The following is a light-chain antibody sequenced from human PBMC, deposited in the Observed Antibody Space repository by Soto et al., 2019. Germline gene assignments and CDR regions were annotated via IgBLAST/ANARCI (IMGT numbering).Light chain of an antibody. J-gene: IGKJ5*01. CDR2: GAS. V-gene: IGKV3-20*01. Sequence: EIALTQSPGNLSWSQEEKATLSCSSSQRFTSNYLSCYQQKPGQAPRLLMFGASTRATGIPHRFCGSASGTDFSVTISRLEPELVAVDYCQQTDSAPPISVGPCTRLDIK. CDR1: QRFTSNY. CDR3: QQTDSAPPIS.